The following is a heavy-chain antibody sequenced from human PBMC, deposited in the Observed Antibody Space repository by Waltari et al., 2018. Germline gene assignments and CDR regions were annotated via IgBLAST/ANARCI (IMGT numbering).Heavy chain of an antibody. CDR1: GGSISSGGYY. CDR2: IYYSGST. D-gene: IGHD3-16*02. J-gene: IGHJ2*01. V-gene: IGHV4-31*03. CDR3: ARNIWGSYRTLSWYFDL. Sequence: QVQLQESGPGLVKPSQTLSLTCTVSGGSISSGGYYWSWIRQHPGKGLEWIGYIYYSGSTYYNPSLKSRVTISVDTSKNQFSLKLSSVTAADTAVYYCARNIWGSYRTLSWYFDLWGRGTLVTVSS.